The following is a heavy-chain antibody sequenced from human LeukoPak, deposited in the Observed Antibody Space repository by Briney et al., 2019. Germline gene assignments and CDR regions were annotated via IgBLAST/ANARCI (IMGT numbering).Heavy chain of an antibody. Sequence: GGSLRLSCAASGFTFSSYSMNWVRQAPGKGLEWVSSISSSSSYIYYADSVKGRFTISRDNAKNSLYLQMNSLRAEDTAVYYCARGIAAAGPQPYYFDYWGQGTLVTVSS. D-gene: IGHD6-13*01. CDR3: ARGIAAAGPQPYYFDY. J-gene: IGHJ4*02. V-gene: IGHV3-21*01. CDR2: ISSSSSYI. CDR1: GFTFSSYS.